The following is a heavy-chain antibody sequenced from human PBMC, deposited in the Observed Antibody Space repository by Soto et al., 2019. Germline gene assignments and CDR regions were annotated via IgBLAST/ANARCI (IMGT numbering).Heavy chain of an antibody. CDR2: IDPSDSYT. V-gene: IGHV5-10-1*01. Sequence: PGESLKISCKGSGYSFTSYWISWVRQMPGKGLEWMGRIDPSDSYTNYSPSFQGHVTISADKSISTAYLRWSSLKASDTAMYYCARRYCSGGSCYSVRGDYYYYGMDVWGQGTTVTVSS. CDR1: GYSFTSYW. J-gene: IGHJ6*02. CDR3: ARRYCSGGSCYSVRGDYYYYGMDV. D-gene: IGHD2-15*01.